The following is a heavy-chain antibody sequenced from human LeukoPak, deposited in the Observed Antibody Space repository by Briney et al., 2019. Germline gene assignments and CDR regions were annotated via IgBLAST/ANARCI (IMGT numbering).Heavy chain of an antibody. Sequence: SETLSLTCTVSGGSISTSSYYWGWVRQPPVKGLEWIGEINHSGSTNYNPSLKSRVTISVDTSKNQFSLNLSSVTAADTAVYYCARRYYDSSGYDYWGQGTLVTVSS. J-gene: IGHJ4*02. CDR2: INHSGST. CDR1: GGSISTSSYY. D-gene: IGHD3-22*01. CDR3: ARRYYDSSGYDY. V-gene: IGHV4-39*07.